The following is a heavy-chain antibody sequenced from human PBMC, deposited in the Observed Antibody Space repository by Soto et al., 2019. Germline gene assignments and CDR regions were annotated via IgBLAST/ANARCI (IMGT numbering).Heavy chain of an antibody. CDR2: ISGSGGST. D-gene: IGHD3-3*01. CDR3: AKDPRPRDFCSGYSDY. J-gene: IGHJ4*02. Sequence: GGSLRLSCASSGFTFSSYAMSWVRQAPGKGLEWVSAISGSGGSTYYADSVKGRFTISRDNSKNTLYLQMNSLRAEDTAVYYCAKDPRPRDFCSGYSDYWGQGTLVTVSS. CDR1: GFTFSSYA. V-gene: IGHV3-23*01.